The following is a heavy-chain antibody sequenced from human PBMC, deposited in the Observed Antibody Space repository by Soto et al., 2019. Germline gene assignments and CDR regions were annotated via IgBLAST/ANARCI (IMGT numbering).Heavy chain of an antibody. J-gene: IGHJ5*02. V-gene: IGHV4-34*01. D-gene: IGHD6-19*01. CDR3: ARGLYSSGWYFTAKINWLDP. CDR2: INHSGST. Sequence: PSETLSLTCGVYGGSFSCYYWSWIRQPPGKGLEWIGEINHSGSTNYNPSLKSRVTISVDTSKNQFSLKLSSVTAADTAVYYCARGLYSSGWYFTAKINWLDPWGQGTLVTVSS. CDR1: GGSFSCYY.